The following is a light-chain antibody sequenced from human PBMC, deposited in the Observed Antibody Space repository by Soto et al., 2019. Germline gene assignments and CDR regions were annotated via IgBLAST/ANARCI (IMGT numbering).Light chain of an antibody. CDR1: QSISSY. CDR2: AAS. Sequence: DIQMTQSPSSLSASVGDRVTITCRATQSISSYLNWYQQKPGKAPKLLIYAASSLQGGVPSRFSGNGSGTDFTLTISSLQPEDFATYYCQQSFSAPPWTFGQGTKVDIK. V-gene: IGKV1-39*01. CDR3: QQSFSAPPWT. J-gene: IGKJ1*01.